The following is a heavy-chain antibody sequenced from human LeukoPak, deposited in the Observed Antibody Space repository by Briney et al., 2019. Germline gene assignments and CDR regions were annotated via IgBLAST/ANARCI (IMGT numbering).Heavy chain of an antibody. D-gene: IGHD3-22*01. V-gene: IGHV4-4*07. CDR1: GGSISSYY. CDR3: ARDQDYYDSSGYYYDDASDI. CDR2: IYTSGST. Sequence: SETLSLTCTVSGGSISSYYWSWIRQPAGKGLEWIGRIYTSGSTNYNPSLKSRVTMSVDTSKNQFSLKLSSVTAADTAVYYCARDQDYYDSSGYYYDDASDIWGQGTMVTVSS. J-gene: IGHJ3*02.